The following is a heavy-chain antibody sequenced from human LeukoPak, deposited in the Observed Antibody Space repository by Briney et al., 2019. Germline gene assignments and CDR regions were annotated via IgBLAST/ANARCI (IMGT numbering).Heavy chain of an antibody. D-gene: IGHD2-15*01. V-gene: IGHV3-23*01. CDR3: AKSHCSDNSCHGGYFDY. J-gene: IGHJ4*02. CDR1: GFTFSSYA. Sequence: GGSLRLSCAASGFTFSSYAMSWVRQAPGKGLEWVSAISGSGGSTYYADSVKGRFTISRDNSKNTLYLQVNSLRAEDTAVYYCAKSHCSDNSCHGGYFDYWGQGTLVTVSS. CDR2: ISGSGGST.